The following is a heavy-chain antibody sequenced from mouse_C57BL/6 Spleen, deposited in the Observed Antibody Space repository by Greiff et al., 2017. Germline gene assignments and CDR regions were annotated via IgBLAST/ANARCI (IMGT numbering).Heavy chain of an antibody. V-gene: IGHV1-5*01. CDR3: TRCGDGYLDY. D-gene: IGHD2-3*01. CDR2: IYPGNGDT. CDR1: GYTFTSYW. J-gene: IGHJ2*01. Sequence: EVQLQQSGTVLVRPGASVKMSCKTSGYTFTSYWMHWVKQRPGQGVEWRGAIYPGNGDTSYNQKFKGKANLTAVTSASTAYMELSSLTNEDSAVYYCTRCGDGYLDYWGQGTTLTVSS.